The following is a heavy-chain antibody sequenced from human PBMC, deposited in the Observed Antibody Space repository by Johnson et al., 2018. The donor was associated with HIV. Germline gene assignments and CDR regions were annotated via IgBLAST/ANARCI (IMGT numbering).Heavy chain of an antibody. Sequence: VQVVESGGGVVQPGRSLRLSCAASGFTFSSYAMHWVRQAPGKGLEWVAVISYDGSNKYYADSVKGRFTISRDNSKNTLYLQMNSLRAEDTAVYYCAKAGIRITMRVRGAFDIWGQGTMVTVSS. J-gene: IGHJ3*02. D-gene: IGHD3-22*01. CDR1: GFTFSSYA. V-gene: IGHV3-30-3*01. CDR3: AKAGIRITMRVRGAFDI. CDR2: ISYDGSNK.